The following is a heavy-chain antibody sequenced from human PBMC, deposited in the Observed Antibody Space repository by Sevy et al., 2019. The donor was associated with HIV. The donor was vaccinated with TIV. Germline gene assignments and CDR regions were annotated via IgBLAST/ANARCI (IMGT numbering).Heavy chain of an antibody. V-gene: IGHV3-30-3*01. CDR3: AGDPHSVPQWVAFGS. CDR2: VSTEGTNK. D-gene: IGHD1-26*01. CDR1: GFTFTRYA. J-gene: IGHJ5*01. Sequence: GGSLRLSCEASGFTFTRYAFHWVRQAPGKGLEWVAVVSTEGTNKYYAESVKGRFTISRDNSRNTLFLQMQGLRAEDAAGYFCAGDPHSVPQWVAFGSWGQGTLDTVSS.